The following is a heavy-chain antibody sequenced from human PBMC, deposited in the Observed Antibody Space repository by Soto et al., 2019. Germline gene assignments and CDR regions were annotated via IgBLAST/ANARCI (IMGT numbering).Heavy chain of an antibody. CDR1: GGSISSGDYY. CDR3: ARKHYYDSSGYYPY. Sequence: PSETLSLTCTVSGGSISSGDYYWSWIRQPPGKGLEWIGYIYYSGSTYYNPSLKSRVTISVDTSKNQFSLKLRSVTAADTDVYYCARKHYYDSSGYYPYWGQGNMVTVYS. D-gene: IGHD3-22*01. J-gene: IGHJ4*02. CDR2: IYYSGST. V-gene: IGHV4-30-4*02.